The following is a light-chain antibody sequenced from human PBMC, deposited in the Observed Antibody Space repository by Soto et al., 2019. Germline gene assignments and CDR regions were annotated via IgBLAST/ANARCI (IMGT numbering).Light chain of an antibody. CDR1: QGISSS. CDR2: AAS. V-gene: IGKV1-9*01. Sequence: DIQLTQSPSFLSASVGDRVTMTCRASQGISSSLAWYQQKPGEAPKLLIYAASTLQSGAPSRFSGSGYGTEFTLTISSLQPDDFASYYCQKLHNFPLTFGQGTRLEIK. J-gene: IGKJ5*01. CDR3: QKLHNFPLT.